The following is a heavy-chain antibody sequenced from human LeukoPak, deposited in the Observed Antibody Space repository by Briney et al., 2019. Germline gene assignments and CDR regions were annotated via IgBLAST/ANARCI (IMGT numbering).Heavy chain of an antibody. V-gene: IGHV3-7*01. Sequence: GGSLRLSCAASGFTFSSYWMSWVRQAPGKGLEWVANIKQDGSEKYYVDSVKGRFTISRDNAKNSLYLQMNSLRAEDTAVYYCARDCVVPAYYYYYYMDVWGKGTTVTVSS. CDR3: ARDCVVPAYYYYYYMDV. J-gene: IGHJ6*03. CDR1: GFTFSSYW. CDR2: IKQDGSEK. D-gene: IGHD2-2*01.